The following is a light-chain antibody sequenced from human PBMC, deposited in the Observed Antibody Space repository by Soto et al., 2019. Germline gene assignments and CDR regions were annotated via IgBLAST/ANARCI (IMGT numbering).Light chain of an antibody. CDR1: QSVSSSY. CDR3: QQYGRPPIT. V-gene: IGKV3-20*01. J-gene: IGKJ5*01. Sequence: EIVLTQSPGTLSLSPGERATLSCRASQSVSSSYLAWYQQKPGQAPRLLIYGASSRATGIPDRFSGSGSGTDFILTISRLEPEDFAVYYCQQYGRPPITFGQGTRLEIK. CDR2: GAS.